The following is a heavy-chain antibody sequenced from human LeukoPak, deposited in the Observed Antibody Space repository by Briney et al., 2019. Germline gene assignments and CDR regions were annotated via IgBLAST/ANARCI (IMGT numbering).Heavy chain of an antibody. Sequence: AAVEVYCKADGCTFGSEGSSRVRQAPGQGLEWMGWISAYNGNTNYAQKLQGRVTMTTDTSTSTAYMELRSLRSDDTAVYYCARAVGRLRYFDWLRDYYYMDVWGTGTTVTVSS. J-gene: IGHJ6*03. D-gene: IGHD3-9*01. CDR1: GCTFGSEG. CDR2: ISAYNGNT. CDR3: ARAVGRLRYFDWLRDYYYMDV. V-gene: IGHV1-18*01.